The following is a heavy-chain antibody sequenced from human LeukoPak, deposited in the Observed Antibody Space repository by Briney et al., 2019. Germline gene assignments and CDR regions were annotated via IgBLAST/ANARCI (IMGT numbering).Heavy chain of an antibody. D-gene: IGHD2-2*02. CDR3: ARILVVPAAIQDYMDV. Sequence: PETLSLTCAVYGGSFSGYYWSWIRQPPGKGLEWIGEINHSGSTNYNPSLKSRVTISVDTSKNQFSLKRSSVTAADTAVYYCARILVVPAAIQDYMDVWGKGTTVTVSS. CDR2: INHSGST. J-gene: IGHJ6*03. V-gene: IGHV4-34*01. CDR1: GGSFSGYY.